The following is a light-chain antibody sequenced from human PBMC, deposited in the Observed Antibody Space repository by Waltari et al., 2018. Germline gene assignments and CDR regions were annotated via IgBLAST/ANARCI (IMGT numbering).Light chain of an antibody. Sequence: QSALTQPASVSGSPGQSITITCTGTTHHFVPWYQLHPGNPPRLILSDVTYRPSGVPSRFSGSKSGDTASLTISGVQAEDEAHYYCSSFTSLRSVIFGGGTTLTVL. CDR3: SSFTSLRSVI. CDR2: DVT. V-gene: IGLV2-14*01. CDR1: THHF. J-gene: IGLJ2*01.